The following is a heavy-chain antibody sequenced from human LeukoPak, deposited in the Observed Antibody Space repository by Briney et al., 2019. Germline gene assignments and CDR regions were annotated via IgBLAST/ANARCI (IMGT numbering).Heavy chain of an antibody. J-gene: IGHJ6*02. CDR2: IYYSGST. D-gene: IGHD3-10*01. Sequence: PSETLSLTCTVSGGSISSYYWSWIRQPPGKGLEWIGYIYYSGSTNYNPSLKSRVTISVDTSKNQFSLKLTSVTAADTAVYYCKGSGSYYPRWGMDVWGQGTTVTVSS. CDR1: GGSISSYY. CDR3: KGSGSYYPRWGMDV. V-gene: IGHV4-59*08.